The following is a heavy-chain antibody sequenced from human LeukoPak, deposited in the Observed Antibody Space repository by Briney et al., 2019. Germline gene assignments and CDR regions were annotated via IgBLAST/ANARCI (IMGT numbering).Heavy chain of an antibody. Sequence: GGSLRLSCAASGFTFSNCWMTWVRQAPGKGLEWVANIKKDGSGKYYVDSVKGRFTISRDNAKNSLYLQMNSLRPEDTAVYYCAVEVAVSATGGDYWGQGTLVTVS. D-gene: IGHD6-19*01. CDR1: GFTFSNCW. CDR3: AVEVAVSATGGDY. CDR2: IKKDGSGK. V-gene: IGHV3-7*01. J-gene: IGHJ4*02.